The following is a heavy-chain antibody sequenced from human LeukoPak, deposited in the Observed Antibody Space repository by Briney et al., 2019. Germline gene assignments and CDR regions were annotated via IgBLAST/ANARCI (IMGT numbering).Heavy chain of an antibody. J-gene: IGHJ4*02. V-gene: IGHV4-34*01. Sequence: SGSTNYNPSLKSRVTISVDTSKNQFSLKLSSVTAADTAVYYCARKWYYDFWSGYHPDYFDYWGQGTLVTVSS. CDR3: ARKWYYDFWSGYHPDYFDY. CDR2: SGST. D-gene: IGHD3-3*01.